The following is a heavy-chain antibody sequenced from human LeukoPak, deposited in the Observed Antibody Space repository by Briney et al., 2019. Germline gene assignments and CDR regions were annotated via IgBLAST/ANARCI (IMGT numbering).Heavy chain of an antibody. CDR2: IFYSRST. J-gene: IGHJ3*02. CDR3: AKSNGYGLVDI. CDR1: GGSISSYY. D-gene: IGHD3-10*01. Sequence: SETLSLTCTVSGGSISSYYWSWIRQPPGKGLEWIGNIFYSRSTYYSPSLKSRVTISLDTSRNQFSLKLTSVTAADTAVYYCAKSNGYGLVDIWGQGTMVTVSS. V-gene: IGHV4-59*12.